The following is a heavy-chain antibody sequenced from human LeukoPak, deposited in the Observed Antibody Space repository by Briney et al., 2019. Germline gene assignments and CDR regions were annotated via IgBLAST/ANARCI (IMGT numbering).Heavy chain of an antibody. Sequence: GGSLRLSCAASGFTFSSDWMHWVRQAPGEVLVWVSRINHNGVSRAYADFVKGRFNMSRDDARGTVYLQMDSLSADDTAVYYCARVPGYVGYFYGMDVWGQGTTVTVS. J-gene: IGHJ6*02. CDR2: INHNGVSR. CDR1: GFTFSSDW. V-gene: IGHV3-74*01. D-gene: IGHD2-15*01. CDR3: ARVPGYVGYFYGMDV.